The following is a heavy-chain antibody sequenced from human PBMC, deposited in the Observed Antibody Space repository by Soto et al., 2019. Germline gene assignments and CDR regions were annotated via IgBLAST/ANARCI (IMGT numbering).Heavy chain of an antibody. CDR2: ISPHTDRT. CDR3: ARDLYYSSGRYFDHDAFDI. V-gene: IGHV1-18*01. D-gene: IGHD6-19*01. J-gene: IGHJ3*02. Sequence: SVKVSCKASGYNFTTYGISWVRPAPGQGLERMGWISPHTDRTKYAPRFQDRVTMTTETPTSTVDMELGSLRSDDTVVYYCARDLYYSSGRYFDHDAFDIWGQGTVVTVSS. CDR1: GYNFTTYG.